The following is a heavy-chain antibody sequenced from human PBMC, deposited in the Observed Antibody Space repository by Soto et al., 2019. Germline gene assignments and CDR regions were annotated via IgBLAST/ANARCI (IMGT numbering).Heavy chain of an antibody. CDR3: ARVPTGPAGEYGMDV. J-gene: IGHJ6*02. CDR1: GFTFSSYG. Sequence: QVQLVESGGGVVQPGRSLRLSCAASGFTFSSYGMHWVRQAPGKGLEWVAVIWYDGSNKYYADSVKGRFTISRDNSKNTLYLQMNSLRAEDTAVYYCARVPTGPAGEYGMDVWGQGTTVTVSS. D-gene: IGHD1-1*01. CDR2: IWYDGSNK. V-gene: IGHV3-33*01.